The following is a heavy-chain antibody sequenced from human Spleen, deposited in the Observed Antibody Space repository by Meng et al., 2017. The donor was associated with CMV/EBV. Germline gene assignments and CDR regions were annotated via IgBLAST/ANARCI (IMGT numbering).Heavy chain of an antibody. CDR2: ISSSGSAT. CDR3: ARDSSAVHNWLDS. D-gene: IGHD1-26*01. Sequence: GESLKISCAASGFTFSDYYMSWIRQAPGKGLEWVSYISSSGSATHYADSVKGRFTISRDNAKNSLYLQMNSLRAEDTAVYYCARDSSAVHNWLDSWGQGTLVTVSS. J-gene: IGHJ5*01. CDR1: GFTFSDYY. V-gene: IGHV3-11*04.